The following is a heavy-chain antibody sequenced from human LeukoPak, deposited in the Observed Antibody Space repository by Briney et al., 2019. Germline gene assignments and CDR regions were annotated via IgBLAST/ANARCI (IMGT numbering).Heavy chain of an antibody. Sequence: PGGSLRLPCAASGFTFSTYGMHWVRQAPGKGLEWLTDIWYDGSNKYYTDSVKGRFTISRDNSKNTLYLQMSSLRAEDTAVYYCARDSYSYGSGATIDYWGQGTLVTVSS. J-gene: IGHJ4*02. V-gene: IGHV3-33*01. CDR3: ARDSYSYGSGATIDY. CDR1: GFTFSTYG. D-gene: IGHD3-10*01. CDR2: IWYDGSNK.